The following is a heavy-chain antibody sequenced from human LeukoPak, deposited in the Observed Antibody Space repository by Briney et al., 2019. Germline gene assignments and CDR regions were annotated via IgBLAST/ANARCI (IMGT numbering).Heavy chain of an antibody. J-gene: IGHJ6*02. V-gene: IGHV5-51*01. CDR3: GCVLGVSGYCSSSGCYDYYYGMDV. Sequence: GESLKISCKWSGYSFTSYWIGWVRQMPGKGLEWMGIIYPGDSDTRYSPSFQGQVTISADKSISTAYLQWSSLKASDTVMYYCGCVLGVSGYCSSSGCYDYYYGMDVWGQGTTVTVSS. D-gene: IGHD2-2*03. CDR1: GYSFTSYW. CDR2: IYPGDSDT.